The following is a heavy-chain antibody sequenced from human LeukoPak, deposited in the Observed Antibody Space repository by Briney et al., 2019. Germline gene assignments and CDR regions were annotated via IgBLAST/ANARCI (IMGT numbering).Heavy chain of an antibody. CDR1: GYTFTSYD. CDR3: ARVAYYYGSGTGGWFDP. Sequence: AASVKVSCKASGYTFTSYDINWVRQATGQGLEWMGWMNPNSGNTGYAQKFQGRVTMTRNTSISTAYMELSSLRAEDTAVYYCARVAYYYGSGTGGWFDPWGQGTLVTVSS. D-gene: IGHD3-10*01. J-gene: IGHJ5*02. CDR2: MNPNSGNT. V-gene: IGHV1-8*01.